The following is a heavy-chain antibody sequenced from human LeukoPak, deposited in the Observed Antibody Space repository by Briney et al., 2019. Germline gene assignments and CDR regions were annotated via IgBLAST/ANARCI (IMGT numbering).Heavy chain of an antibody. CDR2: INHSGST. Sequence: SETLSLTCAVYGGSFSGYYLTWIRQPPGKGLEWIGEINHSGSTSNNPSLKSRVTVSVDTSKNQFSLKMTSVTAADTAVYFCARRGSNHGGYPLWGQGTLVTVSS. V-gene: IGHV4-34*01. CDR3: ARRGSNHGGYPL. D-gene: IGHD2-15*01. CDR1: GGSFSGYY. J-gene: IGHJ4*02.